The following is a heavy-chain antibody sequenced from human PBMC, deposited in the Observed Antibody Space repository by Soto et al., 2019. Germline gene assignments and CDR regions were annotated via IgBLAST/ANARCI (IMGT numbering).Heavy chain of an antibody. CDR3: ARDLGWAFDC. D-gene: IGHD6-19*01. V-gene: IGHV3-48*02. Sequence: EVHLVESGGGLVQRGGSLRLSCAASGFTVSSFSMNWVRQAPGRGLEWISYIGGGGRLISYADSVKGRFAISRDNAQNSLYLQMDSLRDEDTAVYYCARDLGWAFDCWGQGTLVTVSS. J-gene: IGHJ4*02. CDR1: GFTVSSFS. CDR2: IGGGGRLI.